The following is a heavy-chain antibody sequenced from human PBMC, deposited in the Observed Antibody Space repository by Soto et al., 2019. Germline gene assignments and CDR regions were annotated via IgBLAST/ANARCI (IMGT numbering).Heavy chain of an antibody. J-gene: IGHJ6*02. D-gene: IGHD5-12*01. Sequence: QVQLVQSGAEVKKPGSSVKVSCKASGGTFSSYTISWVRQAPGQGLEWMGRIIPILGIANYAQKFQGRVTITADKSXXTXYXXLSSLRSEDTAVYYCAGGYSGYDYTYYYYYYGMDVWGQGTTVTVSS. CDR3: AGGYSGYDYTYYYYYYGMDV. V-gene: IGHV1-69*02. CDR2: IIPILGIA. CDR1: GGTFSSYT.